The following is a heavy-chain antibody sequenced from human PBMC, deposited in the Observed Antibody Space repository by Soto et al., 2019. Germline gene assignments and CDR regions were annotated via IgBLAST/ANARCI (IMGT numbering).Heavy chain of an antibody. CDR3: AKSAYSSSSIFF. CDR1: GFTVSSYA. V-gene: IGHV3-23*01. D-gene: IGHD6-6*01. J-gene: IGHJ4*02. CDR2: ISGSGGST. Sequence: PWGSLRLSFAACGFTVSSYAMSWVRQAPGKGLEWVSAISGSGGSTYYADSVKGRFTISRDNSKNTLYLQMNSLRAEDTAVYYCAKSAYSSSSIFFWGQGTLVTVSS.